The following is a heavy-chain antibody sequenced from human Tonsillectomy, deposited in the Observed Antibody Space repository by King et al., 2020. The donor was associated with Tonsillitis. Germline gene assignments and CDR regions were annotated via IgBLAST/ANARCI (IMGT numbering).Heavy chain of an antibody. J-gene: IGHJ2*01. CDR1: GGSISSYF. V-gene: IGHV4-59*01. Sequence: QLQESGPGLVKPSETLSLTCTVSGGSISSYFWSWIRQPPGKGLEWIGYIYYSGSTNYNPSLKSRVTISVDTSKKQFSLKLSSVTAADTAMYYCARFAYGDLPPPPMYWYFDLWGRGTLVTVSS. D-gene: IGHD4-17*01. CDR2: IYYSGST. CDR3: ARFAYGDLPPPPMYWYFDL.